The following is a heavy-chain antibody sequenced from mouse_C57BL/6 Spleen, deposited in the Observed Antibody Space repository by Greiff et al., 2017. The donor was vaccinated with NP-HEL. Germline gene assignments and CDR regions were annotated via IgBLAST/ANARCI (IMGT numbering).Heavy chain of an antibody. CDR3: ARESYGSSSWFAY. CDR1: GYTFTSYW. CDR2: IDPSDSYT. J-gene: IGHJ3*01. Sequence: QVQLQQPGAELVRPGTSVKLSCKASGYTFTSYWMHWVKQRPGQGLEWIGVIDPSDSYTNYNQKFKGKATLTVDTSSSTAYMQLSSLTSEDSAVYYCARESYGSSSWFAYWGQGTLVTVSA. D-gene: IGHD1-1*01. V-gene: IGHV1-59*01.